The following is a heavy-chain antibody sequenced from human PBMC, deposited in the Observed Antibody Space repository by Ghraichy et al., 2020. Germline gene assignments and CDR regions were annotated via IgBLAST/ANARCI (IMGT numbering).Heavy chain of an antibody. V-gene: IGHV3-15*01. CDR1: GFIFSNAW. CDR2: IKSKSDGGTT. J-gene: IGHJ2*01. Sequence: GGSLRLSCAGSGFIFSNAWMSWVRQAPGKGLEWVGRIKSKSDGGTTDYAAPVKGRFTMSRDDPKNTVDLQMNSLKTDDTGVYYCTTGWYFDLWGRGTLVTVSS. CDR3: TTGWYFDL.